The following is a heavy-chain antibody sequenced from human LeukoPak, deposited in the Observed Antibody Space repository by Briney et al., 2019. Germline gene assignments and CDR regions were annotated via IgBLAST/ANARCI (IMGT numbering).Heavy chain of an antibody. V-gene: IGHV3-9*01. CDR1: GFTFDDYA. Sequence: GGSLRLSCAASGFTFDDYAMHWVRQAPGKCLEWVSGINWNSGSIDSADSVKGRFTISRDNAVNSLYLQMNSLRAEDTALYYCAKGYCISTKCFFDYWGQGTLVTVSS. CDR2: INWNSGSI. CDR3: AKGYCISTKCFFDY. D-gene: IGHD2-2*01. J-gene: IGHJ4*02.